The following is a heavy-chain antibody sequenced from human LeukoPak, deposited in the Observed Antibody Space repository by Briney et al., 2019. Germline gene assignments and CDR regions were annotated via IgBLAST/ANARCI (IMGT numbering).Heavy chain of an antibody. V-gene: IGHV3-23*01. CDR3: ANRLSSGYSYGYYFDY. CDR1: GFTFNNYA. J-gene: IGHJ4*02. Sequence: GGSLRLSCAASGFTFNNYAMSWVRQAPGKGLEWVSGISGSGGSTYYADSVKGRFTISRDNSKNTLYLQMNSLRAEDTAVYYCANRLSSGYSYGYYFDYWGQGTLVTVSS. CDR2: ISGSGGST. D-gene: IGHD5-18*01.